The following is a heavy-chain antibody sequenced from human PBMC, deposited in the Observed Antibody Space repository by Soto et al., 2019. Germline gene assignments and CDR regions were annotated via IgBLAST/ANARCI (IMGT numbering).Heavy chain of an antibody. D-gene: IGHD2-2*01. J-gene: IGHJ4*02. CDR3: ARGEAPINQLPMYYFDY. CDR1: GGSISSGGYY. CDR2: IYYGGST. V-gene: IGHV4-31*03. Sequence: SSETLSLTCTVSGGSISSGGYYWSWIRQHPGKGLEWIGYIYYGGSTYYNPSLKSRVTISVDTSKNQFSLKLSSVTAADTAVYYCARGEAPINQLPMYYFDYWGQGTLVTVS.